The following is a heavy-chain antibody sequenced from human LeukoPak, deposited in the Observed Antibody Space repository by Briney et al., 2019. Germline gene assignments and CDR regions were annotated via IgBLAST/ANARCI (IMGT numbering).Heavy chain of an antibody. J-gene: IGHJ3*01. CDR3: AMDDPVPRSFDGSYYAFHV. D-gene: IGHD1-26*01. Sequence: GGSLRLSCVASGFTFSNYPLSWVRQAPGKGLEWVSAISGVGGGTYYADSVKGRFTISRDNSKNTLYLQLNSLRAEDTAVYYCAMDDPVPRSFDGSYYAFHVWGQGTLVTVSS. CDR2: ISGVGGGT. V-gene: IGHV3-23*01. CDR1: GFTFSNYP.